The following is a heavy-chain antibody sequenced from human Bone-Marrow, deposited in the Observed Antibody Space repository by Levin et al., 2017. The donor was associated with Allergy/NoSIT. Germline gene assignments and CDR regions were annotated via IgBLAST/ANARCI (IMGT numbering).Heavy chain of an antibody. CDR2: IYYSGST. V-gene: IGHV4-31*03. D-gene: IGHD5-24*01. J-gene: IGHJ4*02. CDR3: AREDGSTFDS. Sequence: SETLSLTCTVSGGSISSGGYHWSWIRQHAGKGLEWIGYIYYSGSTYYNPSLKSRAMISLDTSKTQFSLKVTSATATDAAVYYCAREDGSTFDSWGQGTLVTVSS. CDR1: GGSISSGGYH.